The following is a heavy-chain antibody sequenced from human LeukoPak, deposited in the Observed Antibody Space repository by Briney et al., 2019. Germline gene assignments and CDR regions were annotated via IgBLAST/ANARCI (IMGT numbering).Heavy chain of an antibody. J-gene: IGHJ5*02. D-gene: IGHD2-2*01. Sequence: ASVKVSCNXSGYTFTGYYMHWVRQAPGQGLEWMGWINPNSGGTNYAQKFQGRVTMTRDTSISTAYMELSRLRSDDTAVYYCARERVDHVVVPAAEFDPWGQGTLVTVSS. CDR1: GYTFTGYY. V-gene: IGHV1-2*02. CDR3: ARERVDHVVVPAAEFDP. CDR2: INPNSGGT.